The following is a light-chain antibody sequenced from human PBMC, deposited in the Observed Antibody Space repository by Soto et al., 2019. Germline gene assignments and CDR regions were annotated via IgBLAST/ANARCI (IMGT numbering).Light chain of an antibody. CDR3: AAWDDRLSGPV. CDR2: RSS. CDR1: TSNIGSRY. V-gene: IGLV1-47*01. Sequence: QSVLTQPPSASGTPGQRVNISCSGSTSNIGSRYVYWYQQLPGTAPTLLIYRSSQRPSGVPDRFSGSKSGTSASLAISGLRSEDEADYYCAAWDDRLSGPVFGGGTKLTVL. J-gene: IGLJ3*02.